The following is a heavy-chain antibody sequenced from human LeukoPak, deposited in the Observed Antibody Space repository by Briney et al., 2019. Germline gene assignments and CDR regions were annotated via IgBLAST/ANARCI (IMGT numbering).Heavy chain of an antibody. D-gene: IGHD6-13*01. V-gene: IGHV4-39*01. CDR3: ARHSTTTAALYAFDI. CDR1: GGSISSSSYY. J-gene: IGHJ3*02. Sequence: SETLSLTCTVSGGSISSSSYYWGWIRPPPGKGLEWLGSIYYSGSTYYNPSLKSRVTISVDTSKNQFSLKLSSVTAADAAVYYCARHSTTTAALYAFDIWGQGTMVTVSS. CDR2: IYYSGST.